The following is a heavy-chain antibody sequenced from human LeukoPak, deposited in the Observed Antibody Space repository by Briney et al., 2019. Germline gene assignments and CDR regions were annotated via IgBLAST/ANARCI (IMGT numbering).Heavy chain of an antibody. Sequence: SGGSLRLSCAASGFTFSGYAMSWVRQAPGKGLEWVSAIVGGGGTTFYADSVKGRFTISRDNSKNTVYLQVSSLRAEDTAVYYCAKARLSTGWAYNDYWGQGTLVTVSS. J-gene: IGHJ4*02. CDR2: IVGGGGTT. D-gene: IGHD6-19*01. V-gene: IGHV3-23*01. CDR3: AKARLSTGWAYNDY. CDR1: GFTFSGYA.